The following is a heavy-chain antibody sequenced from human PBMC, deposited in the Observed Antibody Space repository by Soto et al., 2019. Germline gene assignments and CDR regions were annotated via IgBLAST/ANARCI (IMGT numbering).Heavy chain of an antibody. Sequence: EVQLVESGGGLVQPGGSLRLSCATSGFTFGDYWMSWVRQAPGKRLEWVANTKQDESEKYYVGSVKGRFTISRDNANNSLYLQMNSLRAEDTAVYFCVREGDSGFFSWGQGTLVTVSS. CDR1: GFTFGDYW. D-gene: IGHD6-25*01. J-gene: IGHJ5*02. V-gene: IGHV3-7*01. CDR2: TKQDESEK. CDR3: VREGDSGFFS.